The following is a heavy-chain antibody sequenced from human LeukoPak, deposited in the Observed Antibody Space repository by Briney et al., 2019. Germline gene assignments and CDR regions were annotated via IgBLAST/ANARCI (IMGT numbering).Heavy chain of an antibody. CDR1: GYTFTNYY. CDR2: INPNSGGT. V-gene: IGHV1-2*02. J-gene: IGHJ4*02. D-gene: IGHD4-17*01. Sequence: ASVKVSCKASGYTFTNYYMHWVRQAPGQGLEWMGWINPNSGGTNYAQKFQGRATMTRDTSISTAYMELSRLRSDDTAVYYGATLTTVTPYYFDYGGQGTLVTVSS. CDR3: ATLTTVTPYYFDY.